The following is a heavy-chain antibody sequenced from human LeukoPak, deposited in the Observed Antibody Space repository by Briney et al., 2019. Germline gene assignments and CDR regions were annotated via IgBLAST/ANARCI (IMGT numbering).Heavy chain of an antibody. CDR3: ARDGGGAFLEWLFI. D-gene: IGHD3-3*02. CDR1: GYTFTGYY. V-gene: IGHV1-2*02. Sequence: ASVKVSCKASGYTFTGYYLHWVRQAPGQGLEWMGWINPNSGGRNYAQKFQGRVTMTRDTSISTAYMELSRLTSDDTAVYFCARDGGGAFLEWLFIWGQGTLVTVSS. CDR2: INPNSGGR. J-gene: IGHJ4*02.